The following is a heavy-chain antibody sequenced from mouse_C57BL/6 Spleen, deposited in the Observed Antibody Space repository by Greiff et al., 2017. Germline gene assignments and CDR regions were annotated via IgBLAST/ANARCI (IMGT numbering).Heavy chain of an antibody. CDR3: ARDGTGKDY. J-gene: IGHJ2*01. V-gene: IGHV1-64*01. CDR2: IHPNSGST. D-gene: IGHD4-1*01. CDR1: GYTFTSYW. Sequence: QVQLQQPGAVLVKPGASVKLSCKASGYTFTSYWMHWVKQRPGQGLEWIGMIHPNSGSTNYNEKFKSKATLTVDKSSSTAYMQLRSLTSEDSAVYYCARDGTGKDYWGQGTTLTVSS.